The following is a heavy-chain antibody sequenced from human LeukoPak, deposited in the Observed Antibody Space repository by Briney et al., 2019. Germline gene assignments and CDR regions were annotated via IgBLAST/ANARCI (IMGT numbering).Heavy chain of an antibody. Sequence: PSENLSLTCSVSGGSINSSSYYWGWIRQPPGKGLEWIGNIFHSGSTDYNSSLKSRVTISVDTSKKQFSLKLSSVTAADTAVYYCASAPCYDFWSGYYMTGWFDFWGQGTLVTVSS. CDR2: IFHSGST. D-gene: IGHD3-3*01. CDR3: ASAPCYDFWSGYYMTGWFDF. CDR1: GGSINSSSYY. J-gene: IGHJ5*01. V-gene: IGHV4-39*01.